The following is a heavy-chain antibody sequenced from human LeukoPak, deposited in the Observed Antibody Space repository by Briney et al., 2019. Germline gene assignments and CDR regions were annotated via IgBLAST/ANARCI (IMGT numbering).Heavy chain of an antibody. CDR1: GGSLSGYY. CDR2: INHSGST. V-gene: IGHV4-34*01. CDR3: ARGTDILVD. D-gene: IGHD3-9*01. J-gene: IGHJ4*02. Sequence: SETLSLTCAAYGGSLSGYYWSWIRQPPGKGLEWIGEINHSGSTNYNPSLKSRVTISVDTSKNQFSLKLSSVTAADTAVYYCARGTDILVDWGQGTLVTVSS.